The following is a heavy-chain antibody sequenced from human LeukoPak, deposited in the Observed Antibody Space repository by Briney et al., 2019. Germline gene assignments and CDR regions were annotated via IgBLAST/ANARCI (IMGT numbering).Heavy chain of an antibody. Sequence: SQTLSLTCASSGDSVSSKSAAWNWIRQSPSRGLEGLGSTYYRSKWYNEYAVSLKGRITINPDTSKNQFSLQLNSVAPEDTAVYYCARTTGHFDYWGQGTLVTVSS. V-gene: IGHV6-1*01. J-gene: IGHJ4*02. CDR2: TYYRSKWYN. CDR3: ARTTGHFDY. CDR1: GDSVSSKSAA. D-gene: IGHD2-8*02.